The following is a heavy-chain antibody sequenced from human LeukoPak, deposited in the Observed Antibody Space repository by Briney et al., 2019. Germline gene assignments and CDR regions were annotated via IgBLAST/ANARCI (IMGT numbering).Heavy chain of an antibody. D-gene: IGHD2-8*01. Sequence: SVKVSCKASGGTLNTFVIAWVRQGPGQGLEWMGGTTPIFGTVIYAQKFQGRLTITTDESTNTAFMDLSSLRSEDSAMYYCARQGYCTDGVCYEELGFDFWGRGTLVTVSS. CDR3: ARQGYCTDGVCYEELGFDF. CDR2: TTPIFGTV. CDR1: GGTLNTFV. V-gene: IGHV1-69*05. J-gene: IGHJ4*02.